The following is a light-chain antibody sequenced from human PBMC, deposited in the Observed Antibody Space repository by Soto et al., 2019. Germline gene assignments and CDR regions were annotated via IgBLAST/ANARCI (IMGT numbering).Light chain of an antibody. CDR1: QNVLHSSNNKNY. Sequence: DIVMTQSPDSLAVSLGERATINCKSSQNVLHSSNNKNYLAWYQQQPGQPPKLLIYWSSTRESGVPDRFSGSASATDFTLTISSLQAEDVAVYYCQQYDSTPHTFGQGTKLEIK. CDR3: QQYDSTPHT. V-gene: IGKV4-1*01. CDR2: WSS. J-gene: IGKJ2*01.